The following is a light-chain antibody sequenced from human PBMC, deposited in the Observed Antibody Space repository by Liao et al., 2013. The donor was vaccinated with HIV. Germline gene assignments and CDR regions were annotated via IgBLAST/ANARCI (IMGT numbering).Light chain of an antibody. Sequence: SYELTQPPSVSVSPGQTASITCSGDKLGDKYACWYQQKPGQSPVLVIYQDSKRPSGIPERFSGSNSGNTATLTISGTQAMDEADYYCHGVGQTXDQLVFGT. CDR1: KLGDKY. J-gene: IGLJ1*01. CDR2: QDS. CDR3: HGVGQTXDQLV. V-gene: IGLV3-1*01.